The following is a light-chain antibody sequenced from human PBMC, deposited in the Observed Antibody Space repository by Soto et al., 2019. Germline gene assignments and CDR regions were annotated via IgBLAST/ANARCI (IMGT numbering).Light chain of an antibody. Sequence: QSALTQPPSVSGSPGQSVTISCTGTSSDVGYYNSVSWYQHHPGKAPKLMIYDVSKRPSGVPDRFSGSKSGNTASLTISGLQAEDEADYYCCSYAGSYTFVVFGGGTKLTVL. CDR2: DVS. CDR1: SSDVGYYNS. J-gene: IGLJ2*01. V-gene: IGLV2-11*01. CDR3: CSYAGSYTFVV.